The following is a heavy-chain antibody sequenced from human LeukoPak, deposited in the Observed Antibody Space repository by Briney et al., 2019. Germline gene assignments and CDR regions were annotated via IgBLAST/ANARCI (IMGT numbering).Heavy chain of an antibody. CDR1: GFTFNSYS. CDR2: VSGSSSYI. CDR3: ICRDY. V-gene: IGHV3-21*01. J-gene: IGHJ4*02. Sequence: GGSLRLSCAATGFTFNSYSMNWVRQAPGKGLEWASSVSGSSSYIYYADSVKGRFTISRDNAKNSLYLQMNSLRADDTAVYYCICRDYWGQGTLVTVSS. D-gene: IGHD2-15*01.